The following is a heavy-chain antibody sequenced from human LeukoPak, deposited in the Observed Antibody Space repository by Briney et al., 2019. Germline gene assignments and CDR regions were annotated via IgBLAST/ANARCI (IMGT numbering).Heavy chain of an antibody. J-gene: IGHJ6*03. CDR2: INHSGST. D-gene: IGHD3-10*01. CDR1: GGSFSGYY. Sequence: SETLSLTCAVYGGSFSGYYWSWIRQPPGKGLEWIGEINHSGSTNYNPSLKSRVTISVDTSKNQFSLKLSSVTAADTAVYYCARDRKITMVRGVIITGLGGYYMDVWGKGTTVTISS. CDR3: ARDRKITMVRGVIITGLGGYYMDV. V-gene: IGHV4-34*01.